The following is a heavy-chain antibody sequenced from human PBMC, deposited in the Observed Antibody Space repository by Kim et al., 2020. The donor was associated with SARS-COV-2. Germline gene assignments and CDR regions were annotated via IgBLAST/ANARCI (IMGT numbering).Heavy chain of an antibody. CDR3: SRLRTGGKYDILPGYYNHYFYYGMDV. V-gene: IGHV5-10-1*01. CDR1: GYSFTSYW. Sequence: GESLKISCKGSGYSFTSYWISWVRQMPGKGLEWMGRIDPSGSYTYYSPPFQGHVTISADKSISTAYLQWSSLKASDTAMYYCSRLRTGGKYDILPGYYNHYFYYGMDVGGQGTTVTVSS. CDR2: IDPSGSYT. J-gene: IGHJ6*02. D-gene: IGHD3-9*01.